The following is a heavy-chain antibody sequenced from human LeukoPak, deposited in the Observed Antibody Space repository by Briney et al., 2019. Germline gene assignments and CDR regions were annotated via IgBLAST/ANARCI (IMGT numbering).Heavy chain of an antibody. CDR2: VRSKSDAGTM. Sequence: SGGSLRLSCTASGFNFRSAWMSWARQAPGKGLEWVGRVRSKSDAGTMDYAAHVQGRFSISRDDSKNMVYLDMNSLKTEDTAVYYCGGRRVWGNGTVVTVSS. CDR1: GFNFRSAW. V-gene: IGHV3-15*01. CDR3: GGRRV. D-gene: IGHD3-16*01. J-gene: IGHJ6*04.